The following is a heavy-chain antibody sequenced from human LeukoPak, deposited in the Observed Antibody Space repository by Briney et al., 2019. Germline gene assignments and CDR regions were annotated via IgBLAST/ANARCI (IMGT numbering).Heavy chain of an antibody. CDR1: GFAFSSYD. CDR2: INNDDVGT. J-gene: IGHJ3*02. V-gene: IGHV3-74*01. CDR3: AGPAYYYGSGSLDAFYI. D-gene: IGHD3-10*01. Sequence: GGPLRLSCAASGFAFSSYDMHWVRQATGKGLVCLSRINNDDVGTCYADSVKGRFIISRDNAKNALYIQMSSLRAEDSAVYYCAGPAYYYGSGSLDAFYIWGQGEKVTVSS.